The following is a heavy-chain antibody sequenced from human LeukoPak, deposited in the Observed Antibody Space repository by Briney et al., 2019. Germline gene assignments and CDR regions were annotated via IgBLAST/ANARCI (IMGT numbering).Heavy chain of an antibody. CDR1: GGSFSGYY. CDR3: ARRERVVITTNYYFDY. V-gene: IGHV4-34*01. J-gene: IGHJ4*02. D-gene: IGHD3-22*01. Sequence: SETLSLTCAVYGGSFSGYYWSWIRQPPGKGLEWIGEINHSGSTNYNPSLKSRVTISVGTSKNQFSLKLSSVTAADTAVYYCARRERVVITTNYYFDYWGQGTLVTVSS. CDR2: INHSGST.